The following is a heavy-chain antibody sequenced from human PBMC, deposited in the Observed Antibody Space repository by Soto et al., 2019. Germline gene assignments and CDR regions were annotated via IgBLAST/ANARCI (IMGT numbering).Heavy chain of an antibody. J-gene: IGHJ4*02. V-gene: IGHV1-18*01. CDR1: GYTFTSYG. D-gene: IGHD3-16*02. CDR2: ISAYNGNT. CDR3: ARGGYYDYIWWSYRPLLLDY. Sequence: GASVKVSCKASGYTFTSYGISWVRQAPGQGLEWMGWISAYNGNTNYAQKLQGRVTMTTDTSTSTAYMELRSLRSDDTAVYYCARGGYYDYIWWSYRPLLLDYWGQGTLVTVSS.